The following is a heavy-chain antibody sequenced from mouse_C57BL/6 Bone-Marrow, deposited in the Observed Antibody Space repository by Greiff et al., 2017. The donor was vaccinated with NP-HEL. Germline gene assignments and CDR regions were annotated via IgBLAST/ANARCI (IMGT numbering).Heavy chain of an antibody. Sequence: VQLQQSGPGLVKPSQSLSLTCSVTGYSITSGYYWNWIRQFPGNKLEWMGYISYDGSNNYNPSLKNRISITRGTSKNQFFLKLNSVTTEDTATYYCASTTVQAHYYAMDYWGQGTSVTVSS. CDR3: ASTTVQAHYYAMDY. J-gene: IGHJ4*01. V-gene: IGHV3-6*01. D-gene: IGHD1-1*01. CDR2: ISYDGSN. CDR1: GYSITSGYY.